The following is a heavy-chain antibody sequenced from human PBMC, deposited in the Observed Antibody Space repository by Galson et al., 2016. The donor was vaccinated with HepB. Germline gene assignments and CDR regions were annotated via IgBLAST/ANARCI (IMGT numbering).Heavy chain of an antibody. CDR2: IDIAGDT. V-gene: IGHV3-13*01. Sequence: SGAEVKKPGESLRLSCAASGFIFSNYDMHWVRQVAGKGLEWVSCIDIAGDTYYPDSVKGRFTISRENAKSTVYLQINSLRAEDTAVYYCVRGVAGCDYWGQGTLVTVSS. CDR1: GFIFSNYD. CDR3: VRGVAGCDY. J-gene: IGHJ4*02. D-gene: IGHD6-19*01.